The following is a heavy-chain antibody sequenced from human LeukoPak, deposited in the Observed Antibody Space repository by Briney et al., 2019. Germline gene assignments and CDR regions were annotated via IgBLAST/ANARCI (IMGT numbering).Heavy chain of an antibody. D-gene: IGHD6-19*01. CDR1: GGSISSSSYY. J-gene: IGHJ3*02. Sequence: SETLSLTCTVSGGSISSSSYYWGWIRQPPGKGLEWIGSIYYSGSTYYNPSLKSRVTISVDTSKNQFSLKLSSVTAADTAVYYCAGAAVAVNAFDIWGQGTMVTVSS. CDR2: IYYSGST. CDR3: AGAAVAVNAFDI. V-gene: IGHV4-39*07.